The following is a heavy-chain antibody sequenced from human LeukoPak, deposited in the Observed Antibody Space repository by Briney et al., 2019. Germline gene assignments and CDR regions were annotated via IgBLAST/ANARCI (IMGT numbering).Heavy chain of an antibody. CDR2: IYPRDGST. V-gene: IGHV1-46*01. J-gene: IGHJ4*02. Sequence: PRASVNVSCKASGYTFTSNYIHWVRQAPGQGLEWMGMIYPRDGSTSYAQKFQGRVTVTRDTSTSTVHMELSGLRSEDTAVYYCARDQEGFDYWGQGTLVTVSS. CDR3: ARDQEGFDY. CDR1: GYTFTSNY.